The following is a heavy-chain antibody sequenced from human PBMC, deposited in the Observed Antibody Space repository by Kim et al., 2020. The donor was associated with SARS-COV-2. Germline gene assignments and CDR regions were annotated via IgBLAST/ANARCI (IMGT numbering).Heavy chain of an antibody. D-gene: IGHD3-10*01. Sequence: GGSLRLSCAASGFTFTSYAIHWVRQAPGKGLEWVAVISYDGSDKYYADSVKGRFTISRDNSKNTLYLQMNSLRAEDTAVYYCARRMGSYYYGMDVWGQGTTVTVSS. CDR2: ISYDGSDK. V-gene: IGHV3-30*04. CDR1: GFTFTSYA. J-gene: IGHJ6*02. CDR3: ARRMGSYYYGMDV.